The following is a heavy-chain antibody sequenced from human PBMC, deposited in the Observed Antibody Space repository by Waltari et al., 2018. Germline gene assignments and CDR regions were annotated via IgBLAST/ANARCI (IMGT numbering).Heavy chain of an antibody. Sequence: EVQLLASGGGLVQPGGSLRLSCAASGFTFSSYAMSWVRQAPGKGLEWVSAISGSGGSTYYADSVKGRFTISRDNSKNTLYLQMNSLRAEDTAVYYCAKEGVPYYYDSSGSYYFDYWGQGTLVTVSS. CDR2: ISGSGGST. CDR3: AKEGVPYYYDSSGSYYFDY. D-gene: IGHD3-22*01. CDR1: GFTFSSYA. V-gene: IGHV3-23*01. J-gene: IGHJ4*02.